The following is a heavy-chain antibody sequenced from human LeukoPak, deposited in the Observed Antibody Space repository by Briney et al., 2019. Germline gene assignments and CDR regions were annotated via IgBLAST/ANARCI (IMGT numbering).Heavy chain of an antibody. D-gene: IGHD3-10*01. J-gene: IGHJ4*02. Sequence: GGSLRLSCAASGFTFSSYATSWVRQAPGKGLEWVSAISGSGGSTYYADSVKGRFTISRDNSKNTLYLRVNSLRAEDTAVYYCAKIAVRGVIINYFDYWDQGTLVTVSS. CDR2: ISGSGGST. CDR3: AKIAVRGVIINYFDY. CDR1: GFTFSSYA. V-gene: IGHV3-23*01.